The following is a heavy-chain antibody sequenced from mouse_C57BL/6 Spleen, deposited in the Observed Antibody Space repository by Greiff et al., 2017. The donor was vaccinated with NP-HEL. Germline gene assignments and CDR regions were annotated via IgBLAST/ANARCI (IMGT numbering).Heavy chain of an antibody. CDR2: INPGSGGT. V-gene: IGHV1-54*01. D-gene: IGHD3-2*02. CDR1: GYAFTNYL. J-gene: IGHJ3*01. Sequence: VQLQQSGAELVRPGTSVQVSCKASGYAFTNYLIEWVKQRPGQGLEWIGVINPGSGGTNYNEKFKGKATLTADKSSSTAYMQLSSLTSEDSAVYFCAREAAQATSWFAYWGQGTLVTVSA. CDR3: AREAAQATSWFAY.